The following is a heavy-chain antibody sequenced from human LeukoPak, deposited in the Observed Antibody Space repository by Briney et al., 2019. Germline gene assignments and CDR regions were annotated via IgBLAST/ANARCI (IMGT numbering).Heavy chain of an antibody. D-gene: IGHD5-12*01. CDR2: LYSGGSA. CDR1: GFTVSGNY. Sequence: GSLRLSCAVSGFTVSGNYMSWVRQAPGKGLEWVSVLYSGGSAYYADSVEGRLTISRDNSKNTLYLQMNSLRAEDTAVYYCARGYSGYDPFDYWGQGTLVTVSS. V-gene: IGHV3-66*01. CDR3: ARGYSGYDPFDY. J-gene: IGHJ4*02.